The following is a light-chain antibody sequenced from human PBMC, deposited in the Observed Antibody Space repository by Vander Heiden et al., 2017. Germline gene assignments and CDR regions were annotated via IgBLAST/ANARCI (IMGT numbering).Light chain of an antibody. Sequence: DMVMTQTPLSLSVTPGQPASISCSSSQSLLHSDGKTYFRWYLQKPGQPPQLLIDEVFNRFAEVADRFSGSGSGTDFTLKISRVEAEDIGVYYCMQSIQLPWTFGQGTKVEIK. CDR2: EVF. CDR1: QSLLHSDGKTY. J-gene: IGKJ1*01. V-gene: IGKV2D-29*01. CDR3: MQSIQLPWT.